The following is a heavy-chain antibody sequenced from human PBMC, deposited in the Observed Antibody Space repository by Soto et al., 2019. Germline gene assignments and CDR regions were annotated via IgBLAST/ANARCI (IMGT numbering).Heavy chain of an antibody. CDR2: IYHNRST. CDR3: ARSPIYYFDSRGTNWFAP. CDR1: GGSIDSDGHS. J-gene: IGHJ5*02. Sequence: SETLSLTGTVSGGSIDSDGHSWSWIRQHPGKGLEWFGFIYHNRSTSYNPTLKSRISISLDTSKDQFSLTLTSVTAADSAVYYCARSPIYYFDSRGTNWFAPWGQGTLVTVSS. D-gene: IGHD3-22*01. V-gene: IGHV4-31*02.